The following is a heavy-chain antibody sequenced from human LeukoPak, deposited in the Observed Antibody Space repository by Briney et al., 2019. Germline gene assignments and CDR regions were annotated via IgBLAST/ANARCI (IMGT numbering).Heavy chain of an antibody. CDR1: GGSFSGYY. V-gene: IGHV4-34*01. Sequence: SETLSLTCAVYGGSFSGYYWSWIRQPPGKGLEWIGEINHSGSTNYNPSLKSRVTISVDTSKNQFSLKLSSVTAADTAVYYCASDCSSTSCYAGMDVWGQGTTVTVSS. J-gene: IGHJ6*02. D-gene: IGHD2-2*01. CDR2: INHSGST. CDR3: ASDCSSTSCYAGMDV.